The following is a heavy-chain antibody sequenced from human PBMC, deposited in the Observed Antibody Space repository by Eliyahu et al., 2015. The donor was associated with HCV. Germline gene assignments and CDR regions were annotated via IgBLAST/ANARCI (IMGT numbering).Heavy chain of an antibody. V-gene: IGHV1-2*02. J-gene: IGHJ6*02. Sequence: QVQLVQSGAEVKKPGASVKVXCKASGYTFTGYYMHWVRQAPGQGLEWMGGINPNSGGTNYAQKFQGRVTMTRDTSISTAYMELSRLRSDDTAVYYCARESIDWFGSSEQYYYYGMDVWGQGTTVTVSS. CDR2: INPNSGGT. D-gene: IGHD6-6*01. CDR3: ARESIDWFGSSEQYYYYGMDV. CDR1: GYTFTGYY.